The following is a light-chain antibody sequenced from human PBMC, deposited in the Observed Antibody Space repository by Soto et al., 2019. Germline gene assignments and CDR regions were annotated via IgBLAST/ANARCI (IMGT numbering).Light chain of an antibody. CDR1: RSDVGSYNL. CDR3: CSYAGTSTV. CDR2: DDN. Sequence: QSALTQPASVSGSPGQSITISCTGNRSDVGSYNLVSWYQQHPGQAPKLIIYDDNKRPSGVSNLFSGSKSGNTASLTSSGLQAEDEADYYCCSYAGTSTVFGGGTKLTV. J-gene: IGLJ3*02. V-gene: IGLV2-23*01.